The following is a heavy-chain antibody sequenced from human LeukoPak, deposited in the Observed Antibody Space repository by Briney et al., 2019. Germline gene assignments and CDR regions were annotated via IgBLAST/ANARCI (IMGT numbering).Heavy chain of an antibody. CDR3: AGRADRIGYCSGGSCRNWFDP. CDR1: GGSISSYY. J-gene: IGHJ5*02. D-gene: IGHD2-15*01. CDR2: IYTSGST. V-gene: IGHV4-4*07. Sequence: SETLSLTCTVSGGSISSYYWSWIRQPAGKGLEWIGRIYTSGSTNYNPSLKSRVTISVDTSKNQFSLKLSSVTAADTAVCYCAGRADRIGYCSGGSCRNWFDPWGQGTLVTVSS.